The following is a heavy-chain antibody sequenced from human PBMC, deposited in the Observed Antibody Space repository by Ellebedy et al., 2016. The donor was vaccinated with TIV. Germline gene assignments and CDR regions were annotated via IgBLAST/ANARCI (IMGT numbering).Heavy chain of an antibody. V-gene: IGHV3-15*01. Sequence: GESLKISCAPSGFSFTYAWMTWVRQAPGKGLEWVGHIKSKVDGGTTDYAAPVKGRFTISRDDSKNMLYLEMNSLKTEDTAIYYCSRPRREGIPDFWGQGTLVTVSS. D-gene: IGHD6-13*01. CDR1: GFSFTYAW. J-gene: IGHJ4*02. CDR3: SRPRREGIPDF. CDR2: IKSKVDGGTT.